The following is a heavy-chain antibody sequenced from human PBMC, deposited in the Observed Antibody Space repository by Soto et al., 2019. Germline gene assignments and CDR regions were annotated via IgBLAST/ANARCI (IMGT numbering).Heavy chain of an antibody. D-gene: IGHD6-13*01. Sequence: ASVKVSCKASGYTFTGYYMHWVRQAPGQGLEWMGWINPNSGGTNYAQKFQGWVTMTRDTSISTAYMELSRLRSDDTAVYYCAREDKGSSWDNWFDPWGQGTLVTVSS. CDR2: INPNSGGT. CDR3: AREDKGSSWDNWFDP. J-gene: IGHJ5*02. CDR1: GYTFTGYY. V-gene: IGHV1-2*04.